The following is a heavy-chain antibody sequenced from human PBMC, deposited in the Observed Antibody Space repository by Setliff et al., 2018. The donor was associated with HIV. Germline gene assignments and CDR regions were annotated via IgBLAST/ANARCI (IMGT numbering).Heavy chain of an antibody. CDR2: IYYSGST. CDR3: ARLRVIGGKPLYYFDY. CDR1: GGSISSSSYY. V-gene: IGHV4-39*01. J-gene: IGHJ4*02. D-gene: IGHD2-15*01. Sequence: SETLSLTCTVSGGSISSSSYYWGWIRQPSGKGLEWIGSIYYSGSTYYNPSLKSRVTISVDTSKNQFSLKLSSVTAADTAVYYCARLRVIGGKPLYYFDYWGQGTLVTVSS.